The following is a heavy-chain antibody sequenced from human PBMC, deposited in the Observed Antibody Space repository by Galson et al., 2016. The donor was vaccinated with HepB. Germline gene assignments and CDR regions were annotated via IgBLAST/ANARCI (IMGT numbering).Heavy chain of an antibody. CDR2: IVPIIGTG. D-gene: IGHD3-16*01. CDR3: AREGDGAYFDY. CDR1: GDALRDLA. Sequence: SVKVSCKASGDALRDLAINWVRQAPGQGLEWMGGIVPIIGTGNYAQKFQDGLTIVADKSTSTNYMELRSLRSEDTAVYYCAREGDGAYFDYWGQGTLASVSS. V-gene: IGHV1-69*06. J-gene: IGHJ4*02.